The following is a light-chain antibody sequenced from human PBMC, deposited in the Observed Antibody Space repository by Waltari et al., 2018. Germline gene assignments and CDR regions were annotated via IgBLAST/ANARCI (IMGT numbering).Light chain of an antibody. Sequence: SYELTQPPSVSGSPVQTARITCSGTALPKQYAYWYQQKPGQAPVLGIYKDSERPSGIPERLSGASSGTTVTLTVSGGQGEDEADYCCQSADSSGTYVVFGGGTKLTVL. J-gene: IGLJ2*01. CDR1: ALPKQY. CDR3: QSADSSGTYVV. V-gene: IGLV3-25*03. CDR2: KDS.